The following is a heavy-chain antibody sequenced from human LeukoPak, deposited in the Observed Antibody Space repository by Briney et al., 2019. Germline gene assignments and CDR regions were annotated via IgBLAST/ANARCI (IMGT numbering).Heavy chain of an antibody. V-gene: IGHV1-8*02. CDR1: GGTFSSYA. CDR2: MNPNSGNT. CDR3: ARRRGYYDSNGYLAY. J-gene: IGHJ4*02. Sequence: ASVKVSCKASGGTFSSYAISWVRQATGQGLEWMGWMNPNSGNTGYAQKFQGRVTMTRNTSISTAYMELSSLRSEDTAVYYCARRRGYYDSNGYLAYWGQGTLVTVSS. D-gene: IGHD3-22*01.